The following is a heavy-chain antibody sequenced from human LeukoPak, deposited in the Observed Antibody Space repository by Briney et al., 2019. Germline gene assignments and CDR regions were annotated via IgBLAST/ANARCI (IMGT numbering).Heavy chain of an antibody. CDR1: GGSISSGGYY. Sequence: SQTLSLTCTVSGGSISSGGYYWSWIRQHPGKGLEWIGYIYYSGSTYYNPSLKSRVTTSVGTSKNQFSLKLSSVTAADTAVYYCARGPAVTRAVDYWGQGTLVTVSS. J-gene: IGHJ4*02. D-gene: IGHD4-17*01. CDR3: ARGPAVTRAVDY. V-gene: IGHV4-31*03. CDR2: IYYSGST.